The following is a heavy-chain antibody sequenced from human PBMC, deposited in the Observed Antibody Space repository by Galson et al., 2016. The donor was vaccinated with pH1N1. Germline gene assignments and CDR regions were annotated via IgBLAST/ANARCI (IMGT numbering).Heavy chain of an antibody. D-gene: IGHD4-17*01. J-gene: IGHJ4*02. CDR2: IDWDDDK. CDR3: ARFNYGDYVSYFDY. CDR1: GFSLSTSGMC. V-gene: IGHV2-70*01. Sequence: PALVKPPQTLTLTCTFSGFSLSTSGMCVSWIRQPPGKALEWLALIDWDDDKYYSTSLKTRLTISKDTSKNQVVLTMTNMDPVDTATYYWARFNYGDYVSYFDYWGQGTLVTVSS.